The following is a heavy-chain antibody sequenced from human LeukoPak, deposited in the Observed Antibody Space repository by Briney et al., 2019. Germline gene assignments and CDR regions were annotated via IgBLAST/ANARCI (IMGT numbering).Heavy chain of an antibody. V-gene: IGHV3-30-3*01. Sequence: GGSLRLSCAASRFIFSTYTMRWVRQAPGKGLQWVAVLSYDGTKKHYADSVKGRFTVSRDNSKNTLYLQMNSLRAEDTAVYYCARGGGYSSSALDWFDPWGQGTLVTVSS. D-gene: IGHD6-6*01. CDR3: ARGGGYSSSALDWFDP. CDR1: RFIFSTYT. CDR2: LSYDGTKK. J-gene: IGHJ5*02.